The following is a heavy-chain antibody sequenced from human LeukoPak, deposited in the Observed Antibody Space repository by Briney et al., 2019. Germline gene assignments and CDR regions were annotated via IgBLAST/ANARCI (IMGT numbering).Heavy chain of an antibody. V-gene: IGHV4-61*01. Sequence: SETLSLTCTVSGGSISSSSYYWSWIRQPPGKGLEWIGYIYYSGSTNYNPSLKSRVTISVDTSKNQFSLKLSSVTAADTAVYYCARGGPYGSSWYVDYWGQGTLVTVSS. CDR3: ARGGPYGSSWYVDY. CDR2: IYYSGST. J-gene: IGHJ4*02. CDR1: GGSISSSSYY. D-gene: IGHD6-13*01.